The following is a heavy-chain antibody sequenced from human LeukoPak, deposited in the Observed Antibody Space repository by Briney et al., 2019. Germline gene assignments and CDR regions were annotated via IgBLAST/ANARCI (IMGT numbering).Heavy chain of an antibody. Sequence: GGSLRLSCAASGNYWMHWVRQVPGKGLVWVSHINSDGSWTSYADSVKGRFTISRDNAKNTLYLQMNSLRAEDTAVYYCARDTYYDFWSGYYYFDYWGQGTLVTVSS. V-gene: IGHV3-74*01. CDR3: ARDTYYDFWSGYYYFDY. CDR1: GNYW. CDR2: INSDGSWT. D-gene: IGHD3-3*01. J-gene: IGHJ4*02.